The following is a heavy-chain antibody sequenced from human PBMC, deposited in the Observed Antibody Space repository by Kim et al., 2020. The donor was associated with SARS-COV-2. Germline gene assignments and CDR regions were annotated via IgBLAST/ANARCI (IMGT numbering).Heavy chain of an antibody. D-gene: IGHD2-2*01. CDR2: ISGSGGSA. V-gene: IGHV3-23*01. CDR3: AKSEVPATTLKSHFDY. J-gene: IGHJ4*02. Sequence: GGSLRLSCAASGFTFSSYGMSWVRQAPGKGLEWVSGISGSGGSAYYADSVKGRFTISRDNSKNTLYLQMNSLRAEDTAIYYCAKSEVPATTLKSHFDYWGQGTLVTVSP. CDR1: GFTFSSYG.